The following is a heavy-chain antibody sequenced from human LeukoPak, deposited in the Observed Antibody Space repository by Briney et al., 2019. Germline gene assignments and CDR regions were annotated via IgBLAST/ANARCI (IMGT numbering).Heavy chain of an antibody. J-gene: IGHJ4*02. D-gene: IGHD3-9*01. CDR1: RFTFSSYW. V-gene: IGHV3-74*01. Sequence: PGGSLRLSCAASRFTFSSYWMHWVRQAPGKGLVWVSRINSDGSSTSYADSVQGRFTISRDNAKNTLYLQMNGLTAEDTAVYYCTRDYDILTGYSTRPTFDYWGQGTLVTVSS. CDR3: TRDYDILTGYSTRPTFDY. CDR2: INSDGSST.